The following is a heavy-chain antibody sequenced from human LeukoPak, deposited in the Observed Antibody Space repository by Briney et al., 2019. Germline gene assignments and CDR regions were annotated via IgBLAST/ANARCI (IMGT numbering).Heavy chain of an antibody. Sequence: ASVKVSCKASGYTFTSYYMHWVRQAPGQGLEWMGIINPSGGSTSYAQKFQGRVTMTRDTSTSTVYMELSSLGSEDTAVYYCATDYGDYLYNYWGQGTLVTVSS. V-gene: IGHV1-46*01. D-gene: IGHD4-17*01. J-gene: IGHJ4*02. CDR1: GYTFTSYY. CDR2: INPSGGST. CDR3: ATDYGDYLYNY.